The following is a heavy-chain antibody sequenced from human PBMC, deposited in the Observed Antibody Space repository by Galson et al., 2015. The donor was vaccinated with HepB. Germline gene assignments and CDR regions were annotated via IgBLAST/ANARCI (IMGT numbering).Heavy chain of an antibody. Sequence: ETLSLTCTVSGGSISSYYWSWIRQPAGKGLEWIGRIYTSGSTNYNPSLKSRVTMSVDTSKNQFSLKLSSVTTADTAVYYCARWSGSGWFDWYFDLWGRGTLVTVSS. CDR1: GGSISSYY. V-gene: IGHV4-4*07. J-gene: IGHJ2*01. CDR3: ARWSGSGWFDWYFDL. CDR2: IYTSGST. D-gene: IGHD6-19*01.